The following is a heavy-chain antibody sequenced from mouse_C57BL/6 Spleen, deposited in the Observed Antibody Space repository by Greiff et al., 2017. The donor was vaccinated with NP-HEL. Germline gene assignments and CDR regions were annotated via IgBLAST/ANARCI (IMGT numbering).Heavy chain of an antibody. J-gene: IGHJ2*01. V-gene: IGHV1-82*01. CDR3: ASNWEDY. CDR2: IYPGDGDT. Sequence: VQLQQSGPELVKPGASVKISCKASDYAFSSSWMNWVKQRPGKGLEWIGRIYPGDGDTNYNGKFKGKATLTADKSSSTAYMQLSSLTSEDSAVYFCASNWEDYWGQGTTLTVSS. CDR1: DYAFSSSW. D-gene: IGHD4-1*01.